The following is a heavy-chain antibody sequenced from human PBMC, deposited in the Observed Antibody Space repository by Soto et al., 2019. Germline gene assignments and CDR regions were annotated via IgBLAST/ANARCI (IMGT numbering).Heavy chain of an antibody. CDR3: ATGIAAAGKPSSKNYYYYMDV. D-gene: IGHD6-13*01. Sequence: ASVKVSCKVSGYTPTELSMHWVRQAPGKGLEWMGGFDPEDGETIYAQKFQGRVTMTEDTSTDTAYMELSSLRSEDTAVYYCATGIAAAGKPSSKNYYYYMDVWGKGTTVTVSS. CDR1: GYTPTELS. CDR2: FDPEDGET. J-gene: IGHJ6*03. V-gene: IGHV1-24*01.